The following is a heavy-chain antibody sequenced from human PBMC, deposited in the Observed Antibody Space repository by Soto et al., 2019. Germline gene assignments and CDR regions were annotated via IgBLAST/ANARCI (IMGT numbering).Heavy chain of an antibody. J-gene: IGHJ4*02. CDR3: ARCRVPKLVTFDSSVPGVLPD. V-gene: IGHV1-18*01. CDR1: GYTFTSYG. CDR2: ISAYNGNT. D-gene: IGHD3-22*01. Sequence: ASVKVSCKASGYTFTSYGISWVRQAPGQGLEWMGWISAYNGNTNYAQKLQGRVTMTTDTSTSTAYMELRSLRSDDTAVYYCARCRVPKLVTFDSSVPGVLPDWGQGTLVTVSS.